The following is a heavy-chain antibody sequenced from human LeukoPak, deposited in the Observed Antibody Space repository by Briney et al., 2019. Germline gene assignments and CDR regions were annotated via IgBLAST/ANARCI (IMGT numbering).Heavy chain of an antibody. D-gene: IGHD3-10*01. J-gene: IGHJ6*02. CDR1: GYTFTSYG. V-gene: IGHV1-18*01. CDR2: ISAYNGNT. Sequence: ASVKVSCKASGYTFTSYGISWVRQAPGQGLEWMGWISAYNGNTNYAQKLQGRVTMTTDTSTSTAYMELRSLRSDDTAVYYCARDRPGGGAFNYYYYYGMDVWGQGTTVTVSS. CDR3: ARDRPGGGAFNYYYYYGMDV.